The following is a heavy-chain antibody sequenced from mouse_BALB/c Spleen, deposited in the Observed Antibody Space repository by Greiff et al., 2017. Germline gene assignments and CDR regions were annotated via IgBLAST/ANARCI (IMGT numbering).Heavy chain of an antibody. J-gene: IGHJ3*01. D-gene: IGHD1-1*01. CDR1: GFTFSSFG. CDR3: ARHLFYYGSSPFAY. V-gene: IGHV5-17*02. Sequence: EVKVVESGGGLVQPGGSRKLSCAASGFTFSSFGMHWVRQAPEKGLEWVAYISSGSSTIYYADTVKGRFTISRDNPKNTLFLQMTSLRSEDTAMYYCARHLFYYGSSPFAYWGQGTLVTVSA. CDR2: ISSGSSTI.